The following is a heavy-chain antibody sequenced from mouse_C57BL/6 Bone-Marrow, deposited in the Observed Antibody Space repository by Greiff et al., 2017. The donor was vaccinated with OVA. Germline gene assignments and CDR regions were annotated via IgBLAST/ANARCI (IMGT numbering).Heavy chain of an antibody. Sequence: EVQLQQSGGGLVKPGGSLKLSCAASGFTFSDYGMHWVRQAPEKGLEWVAYISSGSSTIYYADTVKGRFTISRDNAKNTLFLQMTSLRSEDTAMYYCASDGSSYYYFDYWGQGTTLTVSS. D-gene: IGHD1-1*01. V-gene: IGHV5-17*01. J-gene: IGHJ2*01. CDR3: ASDGSSYYYFDY. CDR1: GFTFSDYG. CDR2: ISSGSSTI.